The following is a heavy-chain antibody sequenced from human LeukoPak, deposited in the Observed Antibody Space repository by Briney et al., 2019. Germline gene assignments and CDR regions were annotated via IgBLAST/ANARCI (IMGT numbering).Heavy chain of an antibody. CDR1: GGSISSYF. CDR2: IYYSGSS. D-gene: IGHD3-22*01. J-gene: IGHJ4*02. CDR3: ARVDDSSGYYSYYFDY. Sequence: KPSETLSLTCTVSGGSISSYFWSWIRQPPGKGLEWIGYIYYSGSSNYNPSLKSRVTISVDTSKNQLSLKLRSVTAADTAVYYCARVDDSSGYYSYYFDYWGQGTLVTVSS. V-gene: IGHV4-59*01.